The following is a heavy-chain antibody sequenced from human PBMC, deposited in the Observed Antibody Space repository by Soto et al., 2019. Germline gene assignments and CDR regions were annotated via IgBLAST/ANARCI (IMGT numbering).Heavy chain of an antibody. D-gene: IGHD3-9*01. J-gene: IGHJ2*01. CDR3: ARESHDILTGPPWVWYFDL. CDR1: GGSFSGYY. CDR2: INDRGSI. V-gene: IGHV4-34*01. Sequence: QVQLQQWGAGPLRPLETLSLTCGVSGGSFSGYYWAWIRQSPGKGLEWIGEINDRGSINYNPSLKRRVSISVDTSKNHYSLNLRSGTAADTAVYYCARESHDILTGPPWVWYFDLWGRGTLVTVSS.